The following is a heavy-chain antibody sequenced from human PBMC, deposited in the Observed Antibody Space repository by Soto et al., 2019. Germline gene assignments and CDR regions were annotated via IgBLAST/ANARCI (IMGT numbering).Heavy chain of an antibody. D-gene: IGHD3-9*01. CDR1: GFTFSNAW. CDR3: TTVLKGYFDWLLPYYYYYGMDV. V-gene: IGHV3-15*01. J-gene: IGHJ6*02. CDR2: IKSKTDGGTT. Sequence: GGSLRLSCAASGFTFSNAWMSWVRQAPGKGLEWVGRIKSKTDGGTTDYAAPVKGRFTISRDDSKNTLYLQMNSLKTEDTAVYYCTTVLKGYFDWLLPYYYYYGMDVWGQGTTVTVSS.